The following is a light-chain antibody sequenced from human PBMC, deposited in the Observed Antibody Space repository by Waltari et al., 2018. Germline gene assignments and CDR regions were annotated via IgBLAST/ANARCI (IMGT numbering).Light chain of an antibody. Sequence: QSALTQPASVSGSPGQSITISCTGTSSDVGGYPYVSWYQHHPGKAPKLMIHYVNKRPSGVSIRSSGSKSGNTASLTISGLQAEDEADYYCSSYTSISTFYVFGTGTKVTVL. CDR3: SSYTSISTFYV. CDR1: SSDVGGYPY. J-gene: IGLJ1*01. CDR2: YVN. V-gene: IGLV2-14*03.